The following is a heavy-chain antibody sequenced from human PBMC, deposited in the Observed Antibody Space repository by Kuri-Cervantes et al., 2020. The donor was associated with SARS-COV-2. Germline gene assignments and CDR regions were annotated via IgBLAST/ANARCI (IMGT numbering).Heavy chain of an antibody. D-gene: IGHD3-10*01. V-gene: IGHV3-33*06. CDR1: EFNFRYYG. Sequence: GGSLRLSCVASEFNFRYYGMYWVRQAPGKGLEWVAVIWYDGTNKYYEDSVKGRFIISRDNSKGTLYLQMNSLRAEDTAVYYCAKPGSVRGIIREDHYGLDVWGQGTTVTVSS. CDR3: AKPGSVRGIIREDHYGLDV. J-gene: IGHJ6*02. CDR2: IWYDGTNK.